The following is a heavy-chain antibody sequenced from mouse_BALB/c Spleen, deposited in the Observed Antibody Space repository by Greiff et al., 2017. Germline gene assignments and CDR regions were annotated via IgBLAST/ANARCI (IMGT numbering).Heavy chain of an antibody. CDR2: ISSGGST. J-gene: IGHJ3*01. Sequence: EVQGVESGGGLVKPGGSLKLSCAASGFTFSSYAMSWVRQTPEKRLEWVASISSGGSTYYPDSVKGRFTISRDNARNILYLQMSSLRSEDTAMYYCAREEYGNYAYWGQGTLVTVSA. CDR3: AREEYGNYAY. D-gene: IGHD2-10*02. V-gene: IGHV5-6-5*01. CDR1: GFTFSSYA.